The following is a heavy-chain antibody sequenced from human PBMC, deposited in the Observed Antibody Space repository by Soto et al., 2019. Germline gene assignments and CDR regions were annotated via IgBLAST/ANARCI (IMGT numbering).Heavy chain of an antibody. CDR1: GGTFSSYA. CDR3: ARATKSENYDSSGYSFLFDY. D-gene: IGHD3-22*01. Sequence: EASVKVSCKASGGTFSSYAISWVRQAPGQGLEWMGGIIPIFGTANYAQKFQGRVTITADESTSTAYMELSSLRSEDTAVYYCARATKSENYDSSGYSFLFDYWGQGTLVTVSS. V-gene: IGHV1-69*13. J-gene: IGHJ4*02. CDR2: IIPIFGTA.